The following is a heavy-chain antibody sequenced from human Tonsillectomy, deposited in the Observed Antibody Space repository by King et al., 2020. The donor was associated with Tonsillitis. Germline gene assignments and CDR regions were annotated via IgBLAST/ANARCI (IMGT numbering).Heavy chain of an antibody. D-gene: IGHD4-17*01. Sequence: QLVQSGGGVVQPGRSLRLSCAASGFTFSSYGMHWVRQAPGKGLEWVAIISYDGSNKYYADSVKGRFTISRDNSKNTLYLQMNSLRAEDTAVYYCATDFLPYYGDPTFDFWGQGTLVTVSS. J-gene: IGHJ4*02. V-gene: IGHV3-30*03. CDR3: ATDFLPYYGDPTFDF. CDR1: GFTFSSYG. CDR2: ISYDGSNK.